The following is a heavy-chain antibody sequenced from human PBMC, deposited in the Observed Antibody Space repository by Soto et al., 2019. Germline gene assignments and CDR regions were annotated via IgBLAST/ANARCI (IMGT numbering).Heavy chain of an antibody. V-gene: IGHV3-48*02. D-gene: IGHD6-13*01. CDR1: GFTFSSFH. Sequence: GGSLRLSCAASGFTFSSFHMNWVRQAPGRGLEWVAYITSSSDTIYYSDSVKGRFTISRDNGKNSLFLQMNSLRDEDTAVYYCAKDQGSSWYEIDYWGQATLATVPS. CDR3: AKDQGSSWYEIDY. CDR2: ITSSSDTI. J-gene: IGHJ4*02.